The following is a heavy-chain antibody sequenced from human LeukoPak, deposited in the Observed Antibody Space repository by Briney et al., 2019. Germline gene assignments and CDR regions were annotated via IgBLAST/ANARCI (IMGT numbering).Heavy chain of an antibody. CDR1: GITFSDYV. D-gene: IGHD1-1*01. J-gene: IGHJ3*01. Sequence: TGGSLRLSCTASGITFSDYVMSWVRQAPGKGLKWVSAISRTGGNTYYRDSVKGRFTISRDNSNNILSLQMNSLRAEDTALYYCQYQLAEGHFDFWGQGTMVTVS. CDR3: QYQLAEGHFDF. V-gene: IGHV3-23*01. CDR2: ISRTGGNT.